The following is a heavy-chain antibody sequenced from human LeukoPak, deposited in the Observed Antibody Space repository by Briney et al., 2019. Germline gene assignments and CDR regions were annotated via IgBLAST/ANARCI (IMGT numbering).Heavy chain of an antibody. CDR3: AKGGGSSPYGELDY. CDR1: GFTFSSYG. Sequence: GGSLRLSCAASGFTFSSYGMSWVRQAPGKGLEWVSAISGSGGSTYYADSVKGRSTISRDNSKNTLYLQMNSLRAEDTAVYYCAKGGGSSPYGELDYWGQGTLVTVSS. J-gene: IGHJ4*02. CDR2: ISGSGGST. D-gene: IGHD4-17*01. V-gene: IGHV3-23*01.